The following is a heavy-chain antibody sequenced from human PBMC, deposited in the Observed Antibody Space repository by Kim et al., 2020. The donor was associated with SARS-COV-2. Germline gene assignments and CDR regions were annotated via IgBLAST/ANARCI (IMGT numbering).Heavy chain of an antibody. CDR1: GGSFSGYY. Sequence: SETLSLTCAVYGGSFSGYYWSWIRQPPGKGLEWIGEINHSGSTNYNPSLKSRVTISVDTSKNQFSLKLSSVTAADTAVYYCARLYRPLRIGYYYYGMDVWGQGTTVTGS. CDR2: INHSGST. D-gene: IGHD1-26*01. J-gene: IGHJ6*02. CDR3: ARLYRPLRIGYYYYGMDV. V-gene: IGHV4-34*01.